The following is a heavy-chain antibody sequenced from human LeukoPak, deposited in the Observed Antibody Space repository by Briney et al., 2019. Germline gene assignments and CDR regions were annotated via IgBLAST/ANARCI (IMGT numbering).Heavy chain of an antibody. J-gene: IGHJ4*02. CDR1: GYTFTGYY. CDR3: ARGGLLWFEELPIGRPFDY. CDR2: VNPNRGGT. Sequence: ASVTVSCKASGYTFTGYYMHWVRQAPGQGLELMGWVNPNRGGTTCEQKFQGSVAMTRDTTISKAYLELSRLRSDDTAVYYCARGGLLWFEELPIGRPFDYWGQGTLVSVSS. D-gene: IGHD3-10*01. V-gene: IGHV1-2*02.